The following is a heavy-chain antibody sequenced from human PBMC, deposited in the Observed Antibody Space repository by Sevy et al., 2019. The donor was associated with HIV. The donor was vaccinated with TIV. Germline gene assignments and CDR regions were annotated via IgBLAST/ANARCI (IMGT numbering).Heavy chain of an antibody. CDR3: AGRSTVTTFLDY. D-gene: IGHD4-17*01. J-gene: IGHJ4*02. V-gene: IGHV3-23*01. Sequence: GGSLRLSCAASGFIFSSYVMSWVRQAPGKGLEWVSGISGSGGSTYYADSVKGRFTISRDNSKNTLYLQMNSLRAKDTAVYYCAGRSTVTTFLDYWGQGTLVTVSS. CDR1: GFIFSSYV. CDR2: ISGSGGST.